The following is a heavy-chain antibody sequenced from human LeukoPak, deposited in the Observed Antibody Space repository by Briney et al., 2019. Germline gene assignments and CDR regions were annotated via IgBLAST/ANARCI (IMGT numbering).Heavy chain of an antibody. CDR2: IYYSGST. J-gene: IGHJ4*02. CDR3: ASVYYYVSSGYRDY. Sequence: SETLSLTCTVSGGSISSRYWSWIRQPPGKGLEWIGYIYYSGSTNYNPSLKSRVTISVDTSKNQFSLKLSSVTAADTAVYYCASVYYYVSSGYRDYWGQGTLVTVSS. V-gene: IGHV4-59*11. D-gene: IGHD3-22*01. CDR1: GGSISSRY.